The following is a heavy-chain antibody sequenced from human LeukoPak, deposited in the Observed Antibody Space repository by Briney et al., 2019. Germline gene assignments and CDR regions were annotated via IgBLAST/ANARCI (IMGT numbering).Heavy chain of an antibody. J-gene: IGHJ4*02. CDR1: GGTFSSYA. Sequence: SVELSCKASGGTFSSYAISWVRQAPGQGLEWMGGIIPIFGTANYAQKFQGRVTMTTDTSTSTAYMELRSLSSDDTAVYYCARTTYSGYSDYWGQGTLVTVSS. CDR3: ARTTYSGYSDY. V-gene: IGHV1-69*05. CDR2: IIPIFGTA. D-gene: IGHD5-18*01.